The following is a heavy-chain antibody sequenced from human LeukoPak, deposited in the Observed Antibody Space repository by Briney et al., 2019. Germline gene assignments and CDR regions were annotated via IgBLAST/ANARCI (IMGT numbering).Heavy chain of an antibody. J-gene: IGHJ4*02. D-gene: IGHD4-17*01. V-gene: IGHV3-48*03. Sequence: GGSLRLSCAASGFTFSSYEMNWVRQAPGKGLEWVSYISSSGSTIYYADSVKGRFTISRDNAKNSLYLQMNSLRAEDTAVYYCAREKGYGDYVDYWGQGTLVTVSS. CDR3: AREKGYGDYVDY. CDR1: GFTFSSYE. CDR2: ISSSGSTI.